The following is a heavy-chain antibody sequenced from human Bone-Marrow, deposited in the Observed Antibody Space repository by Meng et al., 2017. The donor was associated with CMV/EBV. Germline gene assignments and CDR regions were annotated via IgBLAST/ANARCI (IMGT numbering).Heavy chain of an antibody. CDR1: GFTFSDYY. CDR3: ARGWLQFDY. Sequence: GESLKISCAASGFTFSDYYMNWVRQAPGKGLEWISYISSSNISIYYADSVRGRFTISRDNAKNSLFLQMNSLRADDTALYFCARGWLQFDYWGQGALVTVSS. CDR2: ISSSNISI. J-gene: IGHJ4*02. D-gene: IGHD5-24*01. V-gene: IGHV3-48*01.